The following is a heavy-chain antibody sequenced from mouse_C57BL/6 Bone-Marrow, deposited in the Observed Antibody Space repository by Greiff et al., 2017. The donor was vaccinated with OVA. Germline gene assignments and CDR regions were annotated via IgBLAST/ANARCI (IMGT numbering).Heavy chain of an antibody. Sequence: EVHLVESGGGLVQSGRSLRLSCATSGFTFSDFYMEWVRQAPGKGLEWIAASRNKANDYTTEYSASVKGRFIVSRDTSQSILYLQMNALRAEDTAICYCSRDDYYWYFDVWGAGTTVTVSS. J-gene: IGHJ1*01. V-gene: IGHV7-1*01. CDR3: SRDDYYWYFDV. CDR2: SRNKANDYTT. CDR1: GFTFSDFY.